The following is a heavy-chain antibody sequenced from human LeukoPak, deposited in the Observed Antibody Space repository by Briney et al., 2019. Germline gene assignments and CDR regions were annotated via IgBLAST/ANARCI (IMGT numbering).Heavy chain of an antibody. D-gene: IGHD3-10*01. J-gene: IGHJ4*02. V-gene: IGHV3-7*01. CDR2: TREDGSEK. CDR3: ARDLAGHYYGSGSSFDY. CDR1: GFTFSNYW. Sequence: GGSLRLSCAASGFTFSNYWMSWVRQAPGKGLEWVANTREDGSEKYYVDSVKGQFTISRDNAKNSLFLQMDSLRAEDTAVYYCARDLAGHYYGSGSSFDYWGQGTLVTVS.